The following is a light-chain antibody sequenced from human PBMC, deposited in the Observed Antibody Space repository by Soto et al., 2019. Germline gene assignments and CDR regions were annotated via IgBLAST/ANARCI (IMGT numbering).Light chain of an antibody. V-gene: IGKV4-1*01. CDR1: QSILYSSNNKNY. Sequence: DIVMTQSPDSLAVSLGERATINCKSSQSILYSSNNKNYLTWYQQKPGQPPKLLIYWASTRESGVPDRFSGSGSGTDFTLTISSLQAEDVAVYYCQQYYETPQTFGRGTKVDIK. CDR3: QQYYETPQT. CDR2: WAS. J-gene: IGKJ1*01.